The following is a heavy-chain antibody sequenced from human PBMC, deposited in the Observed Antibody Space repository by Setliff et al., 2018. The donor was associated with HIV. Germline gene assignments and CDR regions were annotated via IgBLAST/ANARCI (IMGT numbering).Heavy chain of an antibody. D-gene: IGHD3-10*01. CDR1: GGSISSHY. J-gene: IGHJ4*02. CDR2: IYYSGSTT. CDR3: AREGADSGSGSCDY. V-gene: IGHV4-59*11. Sequence: SETLSLTCTVSGGSISSHYWSWIRQSPGEGLEWIGSIYYSGSTTNYNPSLKSRVTISVDTSKNQFSLKLSSVTAADTAVYYCAREGADSGSGSCDYWGQGTLVTVSS.